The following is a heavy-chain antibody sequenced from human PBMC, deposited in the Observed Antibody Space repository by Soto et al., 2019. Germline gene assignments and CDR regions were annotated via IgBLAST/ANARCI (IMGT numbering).Heavy chain of an antibody. CDR1: GFTFGDYA. CDR3: TRGGETAYYYYMDV. D-gene: IGHD2-21*01. J-gene: IGHJ6*03. Sequence: PGGSLRLSCTASGFTFGDYAMSWFRQAPGKGLEWVGFIRSKAYGGTTEYAASVKGRFTISRDDSKSIAYLQMNSLKTEDTAVYYCTRGGETAYYYYMDVWGKGTTVTVSS. V-gene: IGHV3-49*03. CDR2: IRSKAYGGTT.